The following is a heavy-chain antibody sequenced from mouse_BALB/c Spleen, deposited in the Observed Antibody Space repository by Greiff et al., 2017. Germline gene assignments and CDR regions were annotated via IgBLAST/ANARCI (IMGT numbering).Heavy chain of an antibody. CDR1: GYTFTSYW. CDR3: SRGLFMDY. CDR2: INPSTGYT. V-gene: IGHV1-7*01. J-gene: IGHJ4*01. Sequence: QVQLQQSGAELAKPGASVKMSCKASGYTFTSYWMHWVKQRPGQGLEWIGYINPSTGYTEYNQKFKDKATLTADKSSSTAYMQLSSLTSEDSAVYYCSRGLFMDYWGQGTSVTVSS. D-gene: IGHD2-3*01.